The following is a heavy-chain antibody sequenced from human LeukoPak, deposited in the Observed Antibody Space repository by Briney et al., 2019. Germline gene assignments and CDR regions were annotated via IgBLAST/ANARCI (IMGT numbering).Heavy chain of an antibody. CDR3: VKDKHRDGYTYGVYDS. CDR2: ISSSSSYI. V-gene: IGHV3-21*04. Sequence: GGSLRLSCAASGFTFSSYSMNWVRQAPGKGLEWVSSISSSSSYIYYADSVKGRFTISRDNAKNSLYLQMSSLRPKDTALYYCVKDKHRDGYTYGVYDSWGQGTLITVSS. D-gene: IGHD5-12*01. CDR1: GFTFSSYS. J-gene: IGHJ5*01.